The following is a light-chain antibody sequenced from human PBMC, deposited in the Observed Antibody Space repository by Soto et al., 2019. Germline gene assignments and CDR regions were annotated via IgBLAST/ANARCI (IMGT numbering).Light chain of an antibody. J-gene: IGLJ2*01. CDR2: GNS. V-gene: IGLV1-40*01. CDR3: QSYDTSLSGSDVV. CDR1: SSNIGAGYD. Sequence: QAVVTQPPSVSGAPGQRVTISCTGSSSNIGAGYDVPWYQQLPGAAPKLLIYGNSNRPSGVPDRFSGSKSGTSASLAITGLQAEDEADYYCQSYDTSLSGSDVVFGGGTKLTVL.